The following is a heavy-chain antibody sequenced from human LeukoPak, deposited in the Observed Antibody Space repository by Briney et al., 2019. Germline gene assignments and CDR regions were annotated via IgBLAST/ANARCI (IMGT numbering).Heavy chain of an antibody. D-gene: IGHD2-2*01. Sequence: SETLSLTCAVYGVSFSGYYWSWIRQPPGKGLEWIGEINHSGSTNYNPSLKSRVTISVDTSKNQFSLKLSSVTAADTAVYYCASLGYCSSTSCTNTGFDYWGQGTLVTVSS. V-gene: IGHV4-34*01. CDR3: ASLGYCSSTSCTNTGFDY. CDR1: GVSFSGYY. CDR2: INHSGST. J-gene: IGHJ4*02.